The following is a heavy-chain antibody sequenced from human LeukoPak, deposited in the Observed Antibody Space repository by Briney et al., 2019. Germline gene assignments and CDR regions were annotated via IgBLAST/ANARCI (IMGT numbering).Heavy chain of an antibody. D-gene: IGHD2-2*02. Sequence: SETLSLTCIVSGYFISSNYYWSWIRQPPGKGLEWIGYIYYSGSTNYNPSLKSRVTISVDTSKNQFSLKLNSVTAADTAVYYCARGGYSRYWGQGTLVTVSS. CDR1: GYFISSNYY. V-gene: IGHV4-61*01. J-gene: IGHJ4*02. CDR3: ARGGYSRY. CDR2: IYYSGST.